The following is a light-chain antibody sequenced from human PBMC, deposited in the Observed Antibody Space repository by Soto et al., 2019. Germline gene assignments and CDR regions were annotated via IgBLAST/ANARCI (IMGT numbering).Light chain of an antibody. CDR1: QSISSL. Sequence: DIQMTQSPSTLSASVGDRITITCRASQSISSLLAWYQQKPGKAPKLLIYDAASLASGVPSRSSGSGSGTDFTLTISSLQPDDFATYYCQQYNNYFGQGTKVEIK. J-gene: IGKJ1*01. CDR3: QQYNNY. V-gene: IGKV1-5*01. CDR2: DAA.